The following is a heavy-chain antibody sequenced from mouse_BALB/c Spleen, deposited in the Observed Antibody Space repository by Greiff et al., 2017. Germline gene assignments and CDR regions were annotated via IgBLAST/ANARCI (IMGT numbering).Heavy chain of an antibody. CDR2: IRLKSNNYAT. Sequence: EVKLMESGGGLVQPGGSMKLSCVASGFTFSNYWMNWVRQSPEKGLEWVAEIRLKSNNYATHYAESVKGRFTISRDDSKSSVYLQMNNLRAEDTGIYYCTGGRFAYWGQGTLVTVSA. CDR1: GFTFSNYW. J-gene: IGHJ3*01. CDR3: TGGRFAY. V-gene: IGHV6-6*02.